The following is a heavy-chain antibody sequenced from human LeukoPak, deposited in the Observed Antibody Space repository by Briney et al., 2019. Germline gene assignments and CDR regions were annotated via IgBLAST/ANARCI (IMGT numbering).Heavy chain of an antibody. J-gene: IGHJ6*02. V-gene: IGHV3-13*01. Sequence: GGALRLSCAASGFTFSKFDMHWVRQVTGKGLEWVSAIGSAGDIYYPDSVKGRFTISRDNTKNTLYLQMNSLRAEDTAVYYCARDSSSWYTSYYYYGMDVWGQGTTVTVSS. CDR3: ARDSSSWYTSYYYYGMDV. CDR2: IGSAGDI. CDR1: GFTFSKFD. D-gene: IGHD6-13*01.